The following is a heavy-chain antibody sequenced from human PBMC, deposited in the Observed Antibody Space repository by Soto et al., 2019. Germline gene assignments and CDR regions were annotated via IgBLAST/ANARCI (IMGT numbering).Heavy chain of an antibody. Sequence: GGSLRLSCAVSGFTFSSYGMHWVRQAPGKGLEWVAVISYDGSNKYYADSVKGRFTISRDNSKNTLYLQMNSLRAEDTAVYYCAKGYSSGWFAHYYGMDVWGQGTTVTVSS. V-gene: IGHV3-30*18. CDR2: ISYDGSNK. J-gene: IGHJ6*02. CDR3: AKGYSSGWFAHYYGMDV. CDR1: GFTFSSYG. D-gene: IGHD6-19*01.